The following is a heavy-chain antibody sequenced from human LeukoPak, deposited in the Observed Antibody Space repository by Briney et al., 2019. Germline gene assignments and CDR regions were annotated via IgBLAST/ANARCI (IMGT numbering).Heavy chain of an antibody. CDR3: TIDLMDV. J-gene: IGHJ6*02. V-gene: IGHV3-15*01. Sequence: PRGSPRLSPAASDFTFASAWMSWVRQAPGKGLEWVGRIKSNTAGGTTEYAAPVKARFTISRDDSKNTLYLQMNSLKPEDTAVYYCTIDLMDVWGQGTTVTVSS. CDR1: DFTFASAW. CDR2: IKSNTAGGTT.